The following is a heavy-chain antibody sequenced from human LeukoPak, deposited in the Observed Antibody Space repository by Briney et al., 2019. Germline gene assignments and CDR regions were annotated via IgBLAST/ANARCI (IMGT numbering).Heavy chain of an antibody. J-gene: IGHJ5*02. CDR3: ARIVGARPYNWFDP. Sequence: PSETLSLTCTVSGGSTSSYYWSWIRQPPGKGLAWIGYIYYSGSTNYNPSLKSRVTISVDTSKNQFSLKLSSVTAADTAVYYCARIVGARPYNWFDPWGQGTLVTVSS. CDR1: GGSTSSYY. D-gene: IGHD1-26*01. V-gene: IGHV4-59*01. CDR2: IYYSGST.